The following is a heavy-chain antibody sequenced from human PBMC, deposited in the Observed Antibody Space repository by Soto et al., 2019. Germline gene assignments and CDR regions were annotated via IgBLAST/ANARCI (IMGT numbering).Heavy chain of an antibody. CDR1: GGSMSGYY. Sequence: QVRLRESGPGLVKPWETLSLTCTVSGGSMSGYYWSWIRQPAGKGLEWIGRIYGSGGTNYNPSLKSRVTMSVDTSRKQFLLKLNSVTAADTAMYYCARGAVAGVDYGMDVWGQGTAVTVSS. D-gene: IGHD6-13*01. CDR2: IYGSGGT. V-gene: IGHV4-4*07. J-gene: IGHJ6*02. CDR3: ARGAVAGVDYGMDV.